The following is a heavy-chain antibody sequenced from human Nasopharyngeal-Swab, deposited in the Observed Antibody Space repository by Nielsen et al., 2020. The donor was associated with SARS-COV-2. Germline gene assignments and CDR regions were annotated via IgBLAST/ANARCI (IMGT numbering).Heavy chain of an antibody. CDR3: ARGIAAADYYYYGMDV. D-gene: IGHD6-13*01. CDR2: TIPIFGTA. J-gene: IGHJ6*02. V-gene: IGHV1-69*13. CDR1: GGTFSSYA. Sequence: SVKVSCKASGGTFSSYAISWVRQAPGQGLEWMGGTIPIFGTANYAQKFQGRVTITADESTSTAYMELSSLRSEDTAVYYCARGIAAADYYYYGMDVWGQGTTVTVSS.